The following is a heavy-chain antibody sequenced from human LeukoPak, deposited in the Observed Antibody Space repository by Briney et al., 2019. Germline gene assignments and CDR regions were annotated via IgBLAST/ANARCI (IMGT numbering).Heavy chain of an antibody. Sequence: SGTLSLTCAVYGGSFSGFYWSWIRQPPGKGLEWIGEINHSGSTNYNPSLKSRVTISVDTSKNQFSLKLSSVTAADTAVYYCARRYSSSAGPHRGISGMDVWGQGTTVTVSS. CDR3: ARRYSSSAGPHRGISGMDV. J-gene: IGHJ6*02. D-gene: IGHD6-13*01. CDR2: INHSGST. V-gene: IGHV4-34*01. CDR1: GGSFSGFY.